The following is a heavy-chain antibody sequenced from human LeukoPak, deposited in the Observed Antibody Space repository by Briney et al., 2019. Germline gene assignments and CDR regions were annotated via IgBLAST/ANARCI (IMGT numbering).Heavy chain of an antibody. D-gene: IGHD4-17*01. J-gene: IGHJ4*02. CDR1: GGTFSSYA. Sequence: ASVKVSCKASGGTFSSYAICWVRQAPGQGLEWMGGIIPIFGTANYAQKFQGRVTITADESTSTAYMELSSLRSEDTAVYYCALAYGDPEPNYWGQGTLVTVSS. CDR2: IIPIFGTA. V-gene: IGHV1-69*13. CDR3: ALAYGDPEPNY.